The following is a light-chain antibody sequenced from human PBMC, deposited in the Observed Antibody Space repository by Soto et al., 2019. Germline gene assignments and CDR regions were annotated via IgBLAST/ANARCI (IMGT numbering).Light chain of an antibody. Sequence: DAVLTQSPLSMPVALGQPAAISCRSSLSLVYSDGNSYLNWFQQRPGQSPRRLIYKASNRDPGVPDRFSGSGSGTDFTLKITRVEAEDVGVYYCMQGTHWPWTFGQGTKVDI. CDR2: KAS. V-gene: IGKV2-30*01. J-gene: IGKJ1*01. CDR3: MQGTHWPWT. CDR1: LSLVYSDGNSY.